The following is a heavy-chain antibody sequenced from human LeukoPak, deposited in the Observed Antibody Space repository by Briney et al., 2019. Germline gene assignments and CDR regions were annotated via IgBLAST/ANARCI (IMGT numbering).Heavy chain of an antibody. CDR3: ARVARGYSSGWYDSDYYYYYMDV. CDR2: INWNGGST. V-gene: IGHV3-20*04. D-gene: IGHD6-19*01. J-gene: IGHJ6*03. CDR1: GFTFDDYG. Sequence: GGSLRLSCAASGFTFDDYGMSWVRQAPGKGLEWVSGINWNGGSTGYADSVKGRFTISRDNAKNSLYLQMNSLRAEDTALYYCARVARGYSSGWYDSDYYYYYMDVWGKGTTVTVSS.